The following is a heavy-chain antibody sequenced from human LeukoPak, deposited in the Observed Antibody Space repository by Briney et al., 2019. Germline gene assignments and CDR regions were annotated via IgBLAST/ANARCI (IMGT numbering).Heavy chain of an antibody. CDR1: GFTFSAYD. V-gene: IGHV3-23*01. D-gene: IGHD3/OR15-3a*01. Sequence: GDSVGLSCAASGFTFSAYDMSWVRQAPGKGLEWVSGISGSGGSTYYADTVKGRFIITRDNPKNTVYLEVSSLRVEATAVYFCAKAAVPFIGHWFDPWGQGALVTVSS. CDR3: AKAAVPFIGHWFDP. CDR2: ISGSGGST. J-gene: IGHJ5*02.